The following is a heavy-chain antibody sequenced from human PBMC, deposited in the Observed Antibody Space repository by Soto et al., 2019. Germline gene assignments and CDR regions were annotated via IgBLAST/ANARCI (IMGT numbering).Heavy chain of an antibody. CDR3: TRDPTDYGYWYFDL. J-gene: IGHJ2*01. CDR1: GFTFSTYN. Sequence: EVQLVESGGGWVHPGGSLRLSCAASGFTFSTYNTHWVRQAPGKGLEWVSYISSSSSTIYYSDSVKGRFTISRDNAKNSLYLQMNSLRDEDTAVYYCTRDPTDYGYWYFDLWGRGTLVTVSS. D-gene: IGHD4-17*01. V-gene: IGHV3-48*02. CDR2: ISSSSSTI.